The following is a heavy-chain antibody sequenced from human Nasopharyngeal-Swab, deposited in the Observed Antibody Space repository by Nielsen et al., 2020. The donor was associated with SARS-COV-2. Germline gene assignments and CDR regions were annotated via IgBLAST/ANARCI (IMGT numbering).Heavy chain of an antibody. CDR2: INSDGSST. V-gene: IGHV3-74*01. J-gene: IGHJ4*02. D-gene: IGHD4-17*01. CDR3: ARDRNGDYGDY. Sequence: GESLKISCAASGFTFSSYWMHWVRQAPGKGLVWVSRINSDGSSTSYADSVKGRFTISRDNAKNTLYLQMNSLRAEDTAVYYCARDRNGDYGDYWGQGTLVTVSS. CDR1: GFTFSSYW.